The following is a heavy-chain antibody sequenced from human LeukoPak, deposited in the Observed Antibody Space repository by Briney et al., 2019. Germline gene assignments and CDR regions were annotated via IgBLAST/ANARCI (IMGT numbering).Heavy chain of an antibody. CDR2: IYSGGST. CDR3: ARGVTVIVPFHGAFDI. CDR1: GFTVSSNY. D-gene: IGHD3-22*01. Sequence: PGGPLRLSCAASGFTVSSNYMSWVRKAQGKGLEGFAVIYSGGSTYYADSVKGRFTISRDNSRNTLYLQMHSLRAEDTAVYYCARGVTVIVPFHGAFDIWGQGTMVTVSS. V-gene: IGHV3-53*01. J-gene: IGHJ3*02.